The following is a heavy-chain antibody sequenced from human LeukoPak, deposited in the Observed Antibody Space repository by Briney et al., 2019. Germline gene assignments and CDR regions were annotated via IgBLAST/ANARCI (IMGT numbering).Heavy chain of an antibody. D-gene: IGHD2-2*01. Sequence: SVKVSCKASGYTFTSYDINWVRQATGQGLEWMGWMNPNSGNTGYAQKFQGRVTMTRNTSISTAYMELSSLRSEDTAVYYCARGGASIVVVPKPYNWFDPWGQGTLVTVSS. CDR2: MNPNSGNT. J-gene: IGHJ5*02. CDR1: GYTFTSYD. V-gene: IGHV1-8*01. CDR3: ARGGASIVVVPKPYNWFDP.